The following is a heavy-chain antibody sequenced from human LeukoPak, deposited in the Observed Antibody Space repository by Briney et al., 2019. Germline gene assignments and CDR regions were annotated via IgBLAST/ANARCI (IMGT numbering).Heavy chain of an antibody. D-gene: IGHD5-18*01. V-gene: IGHV3-21*01. CDR3: ARRSSYGYGYYMDV. Sequence: PGGSLRLSCAASGFTFSSYSMKWVRQGPGEGVEWVSSISSSSSYIYYADSVKGRFTISRDNAKNSLYLQMNSLRAEDTAVYYCARRSSYGYGYYMDVWGKGTTVTVSS. J-gene: IGHJ6*03. CDR1: GFTFSSYS. CDR2: ISSSSSYI.